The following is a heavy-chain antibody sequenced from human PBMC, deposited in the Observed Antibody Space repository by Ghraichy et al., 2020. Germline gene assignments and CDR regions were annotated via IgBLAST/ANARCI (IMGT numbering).Heavy chain of an antibody. CDR3: ATVIVVRPSVLTTLDI. J-gene: IGHJ3*02. CDR1: GGTLSSYA. Sequence: SVKVSCKASGGTLSSYAITWVRQAPGQGLEWVGRLIPSSTYALYAENLQGRITMTADRHTNTAYMELSSLRHEDTAVYYCATVIVVRPSVLTTLDIWGQGTLITVSS. CDR2: LIPSSTYA. D-gene: IGHD2-15*01. V-gene: IGHV1-69*04.